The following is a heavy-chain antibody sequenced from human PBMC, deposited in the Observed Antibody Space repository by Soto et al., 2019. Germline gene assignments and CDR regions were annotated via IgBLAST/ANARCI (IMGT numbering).Heavy chain of an antibody. CDR2: TYYRSKWYN. D-gene: IGHD6-19*01. CDR1: GDSVSSNSAA. V-gene: IGHV6-1*01. CDR3: AREDRQWLVRGSGYYYGMDV. Sequence: SQTLSLTCAISGDSVSSNSAAWNWTRQSPSRGLEWLGRTYYRSKWYNDYAVSVKSRITINPDTSKNQFSLQLNSVTPEDTAVYYCAREDRQWLVRGSGYYYGMDVWGQGATVTVSS. J-gene: IGHJ6*02.